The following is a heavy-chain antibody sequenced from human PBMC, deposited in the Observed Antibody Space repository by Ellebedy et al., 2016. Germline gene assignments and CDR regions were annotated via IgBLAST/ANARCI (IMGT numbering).Heavy chain of an antibody. Sequence: GSLRLSXAVYGGSFSGYYWSWIRQPPGKGLEWIGEINHSGSTNYNPSLKSRVTISVDTSKNQFSLKLSSVTAADTAVYYCARVDPRGYFDYWGQGTLVTVSS. D-gene: IGHD3-16*01. CDR2: INHSGST. CDR1: GGSFSGYY. J-gene: IGHJ4*02. V-gene: IGHV4-34*01. CDR3: ARVDPRGYFDY.